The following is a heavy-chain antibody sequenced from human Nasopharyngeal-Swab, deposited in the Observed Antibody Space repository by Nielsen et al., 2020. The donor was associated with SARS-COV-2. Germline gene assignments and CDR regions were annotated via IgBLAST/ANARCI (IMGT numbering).Heavy chain of an antibody. CDR1: GGSISSTSYY. Sequence: GSLTLSCTVSGGSISSTSYYWGWIRQPPGKGLQWLGIIYSRGSTYYNPALKSRVTISVDTSKNQFFLKLNSVTAADTAVYYCAKSRIDMIVVALFDYWGQGTLVTVSS. CDR2: IYSRGST. CDR3: AKSRIDMIVVALFDY. V-gene: IGHV4-39*01. D-gene: IGHD3-22*01. J-gene: IGHJ4*02.